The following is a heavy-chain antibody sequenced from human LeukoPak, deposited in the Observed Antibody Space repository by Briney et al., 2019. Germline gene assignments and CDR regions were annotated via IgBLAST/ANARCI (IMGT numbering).Heavy chain of an antibody. Sequence: TGGSLRPSCAVSGITLSNYGMSWVRQAPGKGLEWVSGISGSGGNTYYADSVKGRFTISRDDSKDTLYLQMNSLRAEDTAVYFCAKRGVVIRVILVGFHKEAYYFDSWGQGALVTVSS. J-gene: IGHJ4*02. V-gene: IGHV3-23*01. CDR2: ISGSGGNT. CDR3: AKRGVVIRVILVGFHKEAYYFDS. D-gene: IGHD3-22*01. CDR1: GITLSNYG.